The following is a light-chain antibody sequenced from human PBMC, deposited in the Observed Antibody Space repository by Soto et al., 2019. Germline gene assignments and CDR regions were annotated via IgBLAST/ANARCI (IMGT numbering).Light chain of an antibody. Sequence: EIVLTQSPGTLSLSPGERATLSCRASQSVSSSFLAWYQQKPGQAPRLLIYGASSNATGIPDRFSGSGSGTDFTLTISRLEPEDFAVYYCQQYGSSPWTFGQGTTVEIQ. CDR1: QSVSSSF. V-gene: IGKV3-20*01. CDR2: GAS. J-gene: IGKJ1*01. CDR3: QQYGSSPWT.